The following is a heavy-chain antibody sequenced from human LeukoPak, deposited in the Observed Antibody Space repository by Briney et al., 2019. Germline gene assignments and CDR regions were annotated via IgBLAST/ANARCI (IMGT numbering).Heavy chain of an antibody. Sequence: TLGEPLNISCKPSEYRFTSYWCSGFGQIPGKGLKSFAIIFPGDSDTRYSPSFEAQVSISVDRSTTPAYLHWSSLKASDTAIYYCARRPLHSQSYFDPWGQGPLVTVSP. CDR2: IFPGDSDT. V-gene: IGHV5-51*03. D-gene: IGHD1-26*01. J-gene: IGHJ5*02. CDR1: EYRFTSYW. CDR3: ARRPLHSQSYFDP.